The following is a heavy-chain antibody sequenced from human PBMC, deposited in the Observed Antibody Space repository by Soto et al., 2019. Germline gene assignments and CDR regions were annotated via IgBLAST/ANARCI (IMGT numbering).Heavy chain of an antibody. V-gene: IGHV2-26*01. D-gene: IGHD6-6*01. Sequence: QVTLKESGPVLVKPTETLTLTCTVSGFSLTSATMGVGWIRQPPGKDLEWLAHISSHDDKGYMTSMKTRLTIPKSTSQSQVVLTMTNLAPVDTATYYCARGVAGSSRYDYWGQGTLVTVSS. J-gene: IGHJ4*02. CDR2: ISSHDDK. CDR3: ARGVAGSSRYDY. CDR1: GFSLTSATMG.